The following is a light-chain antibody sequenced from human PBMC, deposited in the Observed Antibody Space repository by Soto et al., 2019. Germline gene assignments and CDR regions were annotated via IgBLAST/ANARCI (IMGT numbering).Light chain of an antibody. CDR1: SSDIGAYNY. V-gene: IGLV2-14*03. J-gene: IGLJ1*01. Sequence: QSALTQPASVSGSPGQSITVSCTGSSSDIGAYNYVSWYQQHPGKAPKLIIYDVTNRPSGISSRFSGAKSGNTSSLTISGLQAEDEADYYCSSYLGSRTYVFGTGTNLTVL. CDR3: SSYLGSRTYV. CDR2: DVT.